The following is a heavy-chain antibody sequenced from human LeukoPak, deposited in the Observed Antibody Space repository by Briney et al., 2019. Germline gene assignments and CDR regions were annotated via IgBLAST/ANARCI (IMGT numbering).Heavy chain of an antibody. CDR1: GYTFTGYY. CDR3: ARVAATVTWVDY. CDR2: INPNSGGT. J-gene: IGHJ4*02. D-gene: IGHD4-17*01. Sequence: ASVKVSCKASGYTFTGYYMHWVRQAPGQGLEWMGWINPNSGGTNYAQKFQRRVTMTRDTSISTAYMELSRLRSDDTAVYYCARVAATVTWVDYWGQGTLVTVSS. V-gene: IGHV1-2*02.